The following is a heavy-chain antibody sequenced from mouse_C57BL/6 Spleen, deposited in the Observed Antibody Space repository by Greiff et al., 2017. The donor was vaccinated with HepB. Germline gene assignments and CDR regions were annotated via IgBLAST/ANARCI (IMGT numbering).Heavy chain of an antibody. Sequence: VQLQQPGAELVMPGASVKLSCKASGYTFTSYWMHWVKQRPGQGLEWIGEIDPSDSYTNYNQKFKGKSTLTVDKSSSTAYMQLSSLTSEDSAVYYCASPLLRPYAMDYWGQGTSVTVSS. CDR1: GYTFTSYW. J-gene: IGHJ4*01. CDR3: ASPLLRPYAMDY. CDR2: IDPSDSYT. V-gene: IGHV1-69*01.